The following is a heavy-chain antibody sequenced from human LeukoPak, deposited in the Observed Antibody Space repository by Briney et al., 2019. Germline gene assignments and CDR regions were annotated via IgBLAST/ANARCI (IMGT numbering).Heavy chain of an antibody. V-gene: IGHV4-59*01. J-gene: IGHJ3*02. CDR3: ARDTVYCTNGVCYDAFDI. CDR1: GGSISSYY. Sequence: SETLSLTCTVSGGSISSYYWSWIRQPPGKGLEGIGYIYYSGSTNYNPSLKSRVTISVDTSKNQFSLKLSSVTAADTAVYYCARDTVYCTNGVCYDAFDIWGQGTMVTVSS. D-gene: IGHD2-8*01. CDR2: IYYSGST.